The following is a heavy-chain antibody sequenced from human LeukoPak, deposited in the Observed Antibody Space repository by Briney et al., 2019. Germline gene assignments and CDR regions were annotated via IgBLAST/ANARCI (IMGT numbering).Heavy chain of an antibody. CDR1: GFIFRNYG. D-gene: IGHD2-15*01. CDR3: AKEFAAIVALDN. J-gene: IGHJ4*02. V-gene: IGHV3-30*18. CDR2: ISSGGRNK. Sequence: HPGGSLRLSCAASGFIFRNYGMHWVRQAPGREPEWVAVISSGGRNKFYTDSVKGRFTISRDDSENMLYLQMNSLRTEDTAIYYCAKEFAAIVALDNWGQGALITVSS.